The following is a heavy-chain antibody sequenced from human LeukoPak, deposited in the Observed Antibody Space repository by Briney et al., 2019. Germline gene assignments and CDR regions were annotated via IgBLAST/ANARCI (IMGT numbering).Heavy chain of an antibody. CDR1: GYIFTDYY. CDR2: INPNSGGT. D-gene: IGHD2-15*01. Sequence: ASVKVSCKASGYIFTDYYMLWARQAPGQELGWMGRINPNSGGTNYAQKFQGRVTMTRDTSISTAYTELSSLRSEDTATYYCARVPVAATSPYFDYWGQGTLVTVSS. CDR3: ARVPVAATSPYFDY. V-gene: IGHV1/OR15-1*01. J-gene: IGHJ4*02.